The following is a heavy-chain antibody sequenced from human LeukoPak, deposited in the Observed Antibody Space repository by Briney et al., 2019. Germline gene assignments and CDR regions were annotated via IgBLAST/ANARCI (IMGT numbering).Heavy chain of an antibody. J-gene: IGHJ5*02. CDR2: INHSGST. D-gene: IGHD3-10*01. Sequence: SETLSLTCAVYGGSFSGYYWSWIRQPPGKGLEWIGEINHSGSTNYNPSLKSRVTISVDTSKNQFSLKLSSVTAAGTAVYYCARRARGMVRGVTTNWFDPWGQGTLVTVSS. CDR1: GGSFSGYY. CDR3: ARRARGMVRGVTTNWFDP. V-gene: IGHV4-34*01.